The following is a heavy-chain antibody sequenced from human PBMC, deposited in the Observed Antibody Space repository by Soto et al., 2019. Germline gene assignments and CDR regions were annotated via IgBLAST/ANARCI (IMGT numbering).Heavy chain of an antibody. CDR1: GLNLSHPW. J-gene: IGHJ4*02. CDR3: TTRIYYDILTGYHNVAY. D-gene: IGHD3-9*01. CDR2: IKSKTDGGTA. V-gene: IGHV3-15*01. Sequence: GGSLRLSCAASGLNLSHPWMTWVRQAAGKGLEWVGRIKSKTDGGTADYAAPVKGRFTISRDDSKNTVYLQMNSLKTEDTAVYYCTTRIYYDILTGYHNVAYWGQGTLVTVSS.